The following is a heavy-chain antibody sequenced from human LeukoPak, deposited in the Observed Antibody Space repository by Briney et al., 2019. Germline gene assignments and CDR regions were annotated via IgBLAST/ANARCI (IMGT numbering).Heavy chain of an antibody. CDR3: ARGGRYCSGGSCLDY. D-gene: IGHD2-15*01. J-gene: IGHJ4*02. CDR1: GGSISSYY. CDR2: IYYSGST. Sequence: SETLSLTCTVSGGSISSYYWSWIRQPPGKGLEWIGYIYYSGSTNYNPSLKSRVTISVDTSKNQFSLKLSSVTAADTAVYCCARGGRYCSGGSCLDYWGQGTLVTVSS. V-gene: IGHV4-59*01.